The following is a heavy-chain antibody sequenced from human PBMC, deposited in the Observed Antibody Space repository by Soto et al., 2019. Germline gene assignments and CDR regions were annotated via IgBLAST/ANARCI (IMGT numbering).Heavy chain of an antibody. CDR2: IYYSGST. D-gene: IGHD2-2*01. Sequence: QVQLQESGPGLVKPSQTLSLTCTVSGGSISSGDYYWSWIRQPPGKGLEWIGYIYYSGSTYYNPSLKSRVTISVDTSKNQFSLKLSSVTVADTAVYYCARGFCGSTSCTKLTVFDPWGQGTLVTVSS. CDR3: ARGFCGSTSCTKLTVFDP. J-gene: IGHJ5*02. V-gene: IGHV4-30-4*01. CDR1: GGSISSGDYY.